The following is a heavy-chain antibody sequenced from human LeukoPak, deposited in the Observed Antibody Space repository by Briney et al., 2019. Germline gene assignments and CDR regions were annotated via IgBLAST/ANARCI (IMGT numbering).Heavy chain of an antibody. Sequence: PGGSLRLSCVASGFTFSTYDMYWVREAPGKGLEWVAVIWHDGSKKYYVDSVKGRFTISRDNSKNTLDLQMNSLRAEDTAVYYCAKKKTGDPFDYWGQGTLVTVSS. J-gene: IGHJ4*02. CDR3: AKKKTGDPFDY. CDR1: GFTFSTYD. D-gene: IGHD7-27*01. CDR2: IWHDGSKK. V-gene: IGHV3-33*06.